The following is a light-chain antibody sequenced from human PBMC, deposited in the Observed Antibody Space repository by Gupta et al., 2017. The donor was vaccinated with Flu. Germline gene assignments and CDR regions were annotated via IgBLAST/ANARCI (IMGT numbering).Light chain of an antibody. J-gene: IGKJ3*01. CDR1: QSISSD. CDR2: GAS. Sequence: GEGATLSCRASQSISSDLAWYQQKPGQVPRLLIYGASARATGIPARFSGSGSGTEFTLTISSLQSADFAVYYCQQYSNWPFTFGPGTKVDIK. CDR3: QQYSNWPFT. V-gene: IGKV3-15*01.